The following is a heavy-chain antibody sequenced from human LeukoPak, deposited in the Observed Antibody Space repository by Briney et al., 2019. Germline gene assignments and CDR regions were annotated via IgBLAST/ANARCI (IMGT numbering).Heavy chain of an antibody. CDR1: GGTFSSYA. D-gene: IGHD6-19*01. Sequence: SVKVSCKASGGTFSSYAISWVRQARGQGLEWMGMIIPILGIANYAQKFQGRVTITADKSTSTAYMELSSLRSEDTAVYYCARDKYSSGWSVPMDYWGQGTLVTVSS. CDR2: IIPILGIA. V-gene: IGHV1-69*04. CDR3: ARDKYSSGWSVPMDY. J-gene: IGHJ4*02.